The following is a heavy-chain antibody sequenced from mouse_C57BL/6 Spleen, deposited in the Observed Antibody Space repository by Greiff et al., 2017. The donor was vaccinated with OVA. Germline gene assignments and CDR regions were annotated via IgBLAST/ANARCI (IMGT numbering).Heavy chain of an antibody. CDR3: ARGGLLKEYYFDY. V-gene: IGHV1-50*01. D-gene: IGHD2-14*01. Sequence: QVQLQQPGAELVKPGASVKLSCKASGSTFTSYWMQWVKQRPGQGLEWIGEIDPSDSYTNYNQKFKGKATLTVDTSSSTAYMQLSSLTSEDSAVYYGARGGLLKEYYFDYWGQGTTLTVSS. CDR1: GSTFTSYW. CDR2: IDPSDSYT. J-gene: IGHJ2*01.